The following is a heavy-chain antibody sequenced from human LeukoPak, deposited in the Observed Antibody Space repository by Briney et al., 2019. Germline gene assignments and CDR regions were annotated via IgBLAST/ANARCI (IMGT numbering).Heavy chain of an antibody. J-gene: IGHJ3*02. CDR2: IKQDGSEK. Sequence: GGSLRLSCAASGFTFSSYWMCWVRQAPGKGLEWVANIKQDGSEKYYVDSVKGRFTISRDNAKNSLYLQMNSLRAEDTAVYYCARDRSERAFDIWGQGTMVTVSS. CDR1: GFTFSSYW. CDR3: ARDRSERAFDI. D-gene: IGHD3-3*01. V-gene: IGHV3-7*03.